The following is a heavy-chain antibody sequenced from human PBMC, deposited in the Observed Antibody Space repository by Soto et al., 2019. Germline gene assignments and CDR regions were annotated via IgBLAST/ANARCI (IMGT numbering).Heavy chain of an antibody. CDR2: VKSKADGGTA. V-gene: IGHV3-15*07. Sequence: EVQLVESGGGLVKPGGSLILSCAASGFSISNAWMHWVRQAPGKGLEWVGRVKSKADGGTADYAAPVKGRFTISRDDSKNTQYLQMNSLKMEDTAVYYCNAYPDFWGGHTPLWGQGTLVTVSS. CDR1: GFSISNAW. CDR3: NAYPDFWGGHTPL. J-gene: IGHJ4*02. D-gene: IGHD3-3*01.